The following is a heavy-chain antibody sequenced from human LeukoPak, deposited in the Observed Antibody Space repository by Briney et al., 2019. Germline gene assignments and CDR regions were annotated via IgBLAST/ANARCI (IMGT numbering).Heavy chain of an antibody. CDR1: GASITGHY. V-gene: IGHV4-59*08. CDR3: ARHLGGGIYFDY. Sequence: SETLSLTCTVSGASITGHYWSWIRQPPGKGLEWIGFIYYSGTTNYNPSLKSRVTISVDTSKNQFSLTLSSVTAADTAVYYCARHLGGGIYFDYWCQGTLVTVSS. CDR2: IYYSGTT. J-gene: IGHJ4*02. D-gene: IGHD3-16*01.